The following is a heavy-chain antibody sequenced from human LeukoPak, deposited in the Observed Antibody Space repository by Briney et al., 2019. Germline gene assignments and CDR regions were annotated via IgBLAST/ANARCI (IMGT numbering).Heavy chain of an antibody. J-gene: IGHJ6*03. CDR1: GYTFTSYA. V-gene: IGHV1-3*03. Sequence: GASVKVSCKASGYTFTSYAMHWVRQAPGQRLEWMGWINTGNGNTKYSQEFQGRVTISRDTSARTAYMELSSLRSEDTAVYYCARSAAAGTYYYYYYMDVWGKGTTVTISS. CDR3: ARSAAAGTYYYYYYMDV. CDR2: INTGNGNT. D-gene: IGHD6-13*01.